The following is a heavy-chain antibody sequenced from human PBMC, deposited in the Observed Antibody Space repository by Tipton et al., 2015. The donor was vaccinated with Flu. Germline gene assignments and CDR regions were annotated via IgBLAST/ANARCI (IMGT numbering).Heavy chain of an antibody. D-gene: IGHD4-11*01. CDR3: ARRDYSNYVSEPKNWFDS. V-gene: IGHV4-38-2*01. CDR1: GDTVGSNYF. J-gene: IGHJ5*01. Sequence: TLSLTCSVSGDTVGSNYFWGWIRQPPGKGLEWIGNFHHTGSGYYNPSLKSRVTISIARSKNQFSLRLTSVTAADTAVYCCARRDYSNYVSEPKNWFDSWGQGTLVTVSS. CDR2: FHHTGSG.